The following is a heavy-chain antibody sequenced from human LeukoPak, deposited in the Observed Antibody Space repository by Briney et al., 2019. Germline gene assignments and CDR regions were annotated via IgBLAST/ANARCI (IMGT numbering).Heavy chain of an antibody. CDR1: GFTFDDYA. CDR3: AKGYYGDLRDKHFDY. Sequence: GRSLRLSCAASGFTFDDYAMHWVRQAPGKGLEWVSGISWNSGSIGYADSVKGRFTISRDNAKNSLYLQMNSLRAEDTALYYCAKGYYGDLRDKHFDYWGEGTLVTVSS. D-gene: IGHD4-17*01. CDR2: ISWNSGSI. J-gene: IGHJ4*02. V-gene: IGHV3-9*01.